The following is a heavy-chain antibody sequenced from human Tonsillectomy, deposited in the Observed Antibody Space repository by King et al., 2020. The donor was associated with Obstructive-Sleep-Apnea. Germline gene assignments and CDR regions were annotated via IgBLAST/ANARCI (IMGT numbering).Heavy chain of an antibody. CDR3: ARTLSLAAVGTGWYFDL. Sequence: VQLQESGPGLVKPSETLSLTCTVSGGSISSYYWSWIRQPPGKGLEWIGYIYYSGSTNYNPSLKSRVTISVDTSKNQFSLKLSSVTAADTAVYYCARTLSLAAVGTGWYFDLWGRGALVTVSP. J-gene: IGHJ2*01. V-gene: IGHV4-59*01. D-gene: IGHD6-13*01. CDR1: GGSISSYY. CDR2: IYYSGST.